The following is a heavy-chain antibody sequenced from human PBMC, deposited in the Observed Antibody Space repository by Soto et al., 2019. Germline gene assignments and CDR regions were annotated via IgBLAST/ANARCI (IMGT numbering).Heavy chain of an antibody. D-gene: IGHD2-2*01. CDR3: ARLGAFYQAMDS. CDR2: LYYAGTT. Sequence: QVQLQESGPALVKPSETLSLTCTVSDGSLSPNYWSWIRQPPGKGLEWLGYLYYAGTTTYNPSLQRRVSISLDTSMIDVSLKLTSVTAADTAVYFCARLGAFYQAMDSWRQGTLVTVSS. V-gene: IGHV4-59*08. J-gene: IGHJ1*01. CDR1: DGSLSPNY.